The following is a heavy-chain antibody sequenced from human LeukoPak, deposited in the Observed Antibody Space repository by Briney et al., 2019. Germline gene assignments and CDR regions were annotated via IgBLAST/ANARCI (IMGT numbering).Heavy chain of an antibody. V-gene: IGHV3-23*01. Sequence: GGSLRLSCAASGFTFDTYAMTWVRQAPGKGLEWVSSISGKTGTTYYADSVKGRFTISRDSSKTTLYLQMNSLRDEDTAVYYCAKINSRDGYDYDSFDYWGQGTLVTVSS. D-gene: IGHD5-24*01. J-gene: IGHJ4*02. CDR3: AKINSRDGYDYDSFDY. CDR2: ISGKTGTT. CDR1: GFTFDTYA.